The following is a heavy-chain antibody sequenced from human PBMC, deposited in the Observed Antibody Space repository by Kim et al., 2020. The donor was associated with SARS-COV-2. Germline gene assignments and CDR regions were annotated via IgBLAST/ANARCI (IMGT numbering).Heavy chain of an antibody. V-gene: IGHV3-7*01. D-gene: IGHD3-10*01. J-gene: IGHJ1*01. CDR2: IKQDGTVR. Sequence: GGSLRLSCEASKFIFSNFWMAWVRQAPGKGLEWMANIKQDGTVRNYVDSVKGRFTISRDNAKNSVYLQMDSLRAEDTAVYYCARSYNGTLEYWGQGTLVT. CDR1: KFIFSNFW. CDR3: ARSYNGTLEY.